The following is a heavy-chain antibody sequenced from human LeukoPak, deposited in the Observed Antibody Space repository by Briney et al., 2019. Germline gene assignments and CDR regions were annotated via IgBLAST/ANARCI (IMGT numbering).Heavy chain of an antibody. D-gene: IGHD3-22*01. V-gene: IGHV4-39*01. J-gene: IGHJ3*02. CDR1: GGSISSSSYY. CDR2: IYYSGST. CDR3: ASFPYYYDSSGYYYHDI. Sequence: SETLSLTCTVSGGSISSSSYYWGWIRRPPGKGLEWIGSIYYSGSTYYNPSLKSRVTISVDTSKNQFSLKLSSVTAADTAVYYCASFPYYYDSSGYYYHDIWGQGTMVTVSS.